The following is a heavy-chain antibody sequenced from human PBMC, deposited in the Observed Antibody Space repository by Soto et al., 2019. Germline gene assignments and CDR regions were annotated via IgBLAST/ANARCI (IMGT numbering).Heavy chain of an antibody. J-gene: IGHJ4*02. D-gene: IGHD3-9*01. V-gene: IGHV3-30*18. CDR3: AKVEGYLDWLGGYYFDY. CDR1: GFTFSSYG. CDR2: ISYDGSNK. Sequence: QVQLVESGGGVVQPGRSLRLSCAASGFTFSSYGMHWVRQAPGKGLEWVAVISYDGSNKYYADSVKGRFTISRDNSKNRLYLQMNSLRAEDTAVYYCAKVEGYLDWLGGYYFDYWGQGTLVTVSS.